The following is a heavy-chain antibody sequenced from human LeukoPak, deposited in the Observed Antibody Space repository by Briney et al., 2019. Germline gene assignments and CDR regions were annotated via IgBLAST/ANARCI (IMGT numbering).Heavy chain of an antibody. Sequence: PSETLSLTCTVSGGSISSYYWSWIRQPPGKGLEWIGYIYYSGSTNYNPSLKSRVTISVDTSKNQFSLKLSSVTAADTAVYYCVSAPITMIVVGLGARYGMDVWGQGTTVTVSS. CDR3: VSAPITMIVVGLGARYGMDV. CDR2: IYYSGST. J-gene: IGHJ6*02. V-gene: IGHV4-59*12. D-gene: IGHD3-22*01. CDR1: GGSISSYY.